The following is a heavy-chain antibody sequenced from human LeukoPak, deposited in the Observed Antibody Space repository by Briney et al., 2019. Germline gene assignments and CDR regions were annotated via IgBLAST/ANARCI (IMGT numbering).Heavy chain of an antibody. V-gene: IGHV3-7*01. J-gene: IGHJ6*02. D-gene: IGHD3-10*01. CDR3: ARDSWFGELTFYYGMDV. Sequence: GGSLRLSCAASGFTFSSYWMSWVRQAPGRGLEWVANIKQDGSEKYYVDSVKGRFTISRDNAKNSLYLQMNSLRAEDTAVYYCARDSWFGELTFYYGMDVWGQGTTVTVSS. CDR1: GFTFSSYW. CDR2: IKQDGSEK.